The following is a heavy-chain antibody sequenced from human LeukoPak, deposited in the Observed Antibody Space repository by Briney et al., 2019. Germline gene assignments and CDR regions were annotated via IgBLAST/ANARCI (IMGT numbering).Heavy chain of an antibody. CDR2: ISSSTTTI. Sequence: PGGSLRLSCAASGFTFSDYNMNWVRQAPGKGLEWVSYISSSTTTIYYADSVKGRFTISRDNAKNSLYLQMNSLRAEDTAVYYCARATMVIRSNWFDPWGQGTLVTVSS. D-gene: IGHD3-10*01. J-gene: IGHJ5*02. CDR3: ARATMVIRSNWFDP. CDR1: GFTFSDYN. V-gene: IGHV3-48*04.